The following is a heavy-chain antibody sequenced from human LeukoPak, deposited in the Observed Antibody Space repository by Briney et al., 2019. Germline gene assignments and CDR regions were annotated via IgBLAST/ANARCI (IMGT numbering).Heavy chain of an antibody. Sequence: SETLSLTCTVSGGSITSGTYYWSWIRQPAGKGLEWIGRIYTSGSTNYNPSLKSRVTISVDTSKNQFSLKLSSVTAADTAVYYCARTPSYDSSGWYGPMDVWGKGTTVTVSS. CDR1: GGSITSGTYY. CDR2: IYTSGST. J-gene: IGHJ6*03. D-gene: IGHD6-19*01. V-gene: IGHV4-61*02. CDR3: ARTPSYDSSGWYGPMDV.